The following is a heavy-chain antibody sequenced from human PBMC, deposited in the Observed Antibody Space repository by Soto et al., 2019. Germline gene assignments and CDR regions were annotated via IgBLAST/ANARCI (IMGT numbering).Heavy chain of an antibody. V-gene: IGHV3-23*01. CDR2: ISGSGGST. D-gene: IGHD2-2*01. CDR3: AKGGANLIVVVPAANLFDY. CDR1: GFTFSSYA. J-gene: IGHJ4*02. Sequence: GGSLRLCCAASGFTFSSYAMSWVRQAPGKGLEWVSAISGSGGSTYYADSVKGRFTISRDNSKNTLYLQMNSLRAEDTAVYYCAKGGANLIVVVPAANLFDYWGQGTLVTVSS.